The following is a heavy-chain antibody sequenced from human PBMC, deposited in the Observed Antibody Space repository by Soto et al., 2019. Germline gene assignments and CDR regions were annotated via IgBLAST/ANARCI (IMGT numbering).Heavy chain of an antibody. D-gene: IGHD3-10*01. CDR1: GVTFSSYA. CDR2: ISYDGSNK. Sequence: GGPLRLYCTASGVTFSSYAMHWVRQAPGKGLEWVAVISYDGSNKYYADSVKGRFTISRDNSKNTLYLQMNSLRAEDTAVYYCARDLGLWFGELLYYYGMDVWGQGTTVPVSS. CDR3: ARDLGLWFGELLYYYGMDV. V-gene: IGHV3-30-3*01. J-gene: IGHJ6*02.